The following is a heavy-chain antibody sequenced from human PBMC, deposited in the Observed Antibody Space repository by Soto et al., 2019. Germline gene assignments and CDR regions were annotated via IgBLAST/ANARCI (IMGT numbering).Heavy chain of an antibody. CDR2: ISSSSSTI. J-gene: IGHJ6*02. CDR1: GFTFSSYS. D-gene: IGHD5-18*01. CDR3: ARDVDRGYSYGSGYYYYGMDV. V-gene: IGHV3-48*02. Sequence: PGGSLRLSCAASGFTFSSYSMNWVRRAPGKGLEWVSYISSSSSTIYYADSVKGRFTISRDNAKNSLYLQMNSLRDEDTAVYYCARDVDRGYSYGSGYYYYGMDVWGQGTTVTVSS.